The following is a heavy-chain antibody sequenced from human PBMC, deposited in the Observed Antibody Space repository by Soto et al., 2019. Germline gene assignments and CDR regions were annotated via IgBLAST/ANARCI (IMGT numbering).Heavy chain of an antibody. Sequence: PSETLSLTCTVSGGSISRYYLCWIRQPPGKGLEWIGYIYYSGSTNYNPSLKSRVTISVDTSKNQFSLKLSSVTAADTAVYYCARDGSGSYYNVYAYAGMYACCLGTAVTVS. D-gene: IGHD3-10*01. V-gene: IGHV4-59*01. CDR2: IYYSGST. CDR1: GGSISRYY. J-gene: IGHJ6*02. CDR3: ARDGSGSYYNVYAYAGMYA.